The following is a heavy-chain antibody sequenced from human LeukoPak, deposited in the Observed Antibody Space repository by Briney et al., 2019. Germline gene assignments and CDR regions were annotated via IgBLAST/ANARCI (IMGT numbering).Heavy chain of an antibody. Sequence: GGSLRLSCAASGFTFSSYSMNWVRQAPGKGLEWVSSISSSSSYIYYADSVKGRFTISRDNAKNSLYLQMNSLRAADTAVYYCARFHYCGGDCYSGFDYWGQGTLVTVSS. CDR1: GFTFSSYS. D-gene: IGHD2-21*01. CDR2: ISSSSSYI. CDR3: ARFHYCGGDCYSGFDY. J-gene: IGHJ4*02. V-gene: IGHV3-21*01.